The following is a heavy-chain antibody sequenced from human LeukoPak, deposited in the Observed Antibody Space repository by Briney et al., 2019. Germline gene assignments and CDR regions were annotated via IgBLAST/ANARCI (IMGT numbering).Heavy chain of an antibody. J-gene: IGHJ4*02. V-gene: IGHV4-39*07. CDR2: IYYSGST. CDR3: ASRKLGNDY. CDR1: GGSISSSSYY. D-gene: IGHD7-27*01. Sequence: SETLSLTCTVSGGSISSSSYYWGWIRQPPGKGLEWIGSIYYSGSTYYNPSLKSRVTISADTSKNQLSLKLISVTAADTAVYYCASRKLGNDYWGQGTLVTVSS.